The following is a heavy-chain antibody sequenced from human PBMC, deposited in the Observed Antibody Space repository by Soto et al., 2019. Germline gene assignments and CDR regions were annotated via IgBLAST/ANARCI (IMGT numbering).Heavy chain of an antibody. CDR2: INHSGST. V-gene: IGHV4-34*01. CDR1: GGSFSGYY. J-gene: IGHJ5*02. CDR3: ARLTGGFGELLPPAWFDP. D-gene: IGHD3-10*01. Sequence: SETLSLTCAVYGGSFSGYYWSWIRQPPGKGLEWIGEINHSGSTNYNPSLKSRVTISVDTSKNQFSLKLSSVTAADTAVYYCARLTGGFGELLPPAWFDPWGQGTLVTVSS.